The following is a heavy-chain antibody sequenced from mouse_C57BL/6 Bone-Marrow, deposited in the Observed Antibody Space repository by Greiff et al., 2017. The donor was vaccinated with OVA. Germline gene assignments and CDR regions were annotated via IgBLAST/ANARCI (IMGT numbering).Heavy chain of an antibody. J-gene: IGHJ3*01. CDR3: ARIVLFSLFAY. CDR2: IYPRSGNT. CDR1: GYTFTSYG. D-gene: IGHD1-1*01. V-gene: IGHV1-81*01. Sequence: QVQLQQSGAELARPGASVKLSCKASGYTFTSYGISWVKQRTGQGLEWIGEIYPRSGNTYYNEKFKGTATLTADKSSSTAYMEFRSLTSEDSAVYFCARIVLFSLFAYWGQGTLVTVSA.